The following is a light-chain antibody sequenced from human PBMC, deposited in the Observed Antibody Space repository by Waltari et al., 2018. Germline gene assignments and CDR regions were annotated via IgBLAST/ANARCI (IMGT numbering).Light chain of an antibody. CDR2: DNY. Sequence: QSVLTQKPSVSAAPGQKVTISCPGSSSNIGNYFVSWYHQLPGATPKLLIYDNYKRPSGIPDRFSASKSGTSATLDITGLQIGDEADYYCATWDNSLTAVVFGGGTKLTVL. CDR1: SSNIGNYF. V-gene: IGLV1-51*01. CDR3: ATWDNSLTAVV. J-gene: IGLJ2*01.